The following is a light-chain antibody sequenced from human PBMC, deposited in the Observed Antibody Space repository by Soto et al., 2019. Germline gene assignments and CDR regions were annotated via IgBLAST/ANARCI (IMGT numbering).Light chain of an antibody. CDR1: QSITSY. V-gene: IGKV1-39*01. CDR3: QQSFSAPYT. Sequence: DIQMTQSPSSLSVSVGDRVTITCRASQSITSYLNWYQQKPGKALKLLIYGSFNLQSGVPSRFSGSGSGTDFTLTISSLQPEDFATYYCQQSFSAPYTFGQGTSLEIK. J-gene: IGKJ2*01. CDR2: GSF.